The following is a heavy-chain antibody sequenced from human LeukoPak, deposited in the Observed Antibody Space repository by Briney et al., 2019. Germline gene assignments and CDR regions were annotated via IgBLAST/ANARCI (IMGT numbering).Heavy chain of an antibody. J-gene: IGHJ4*02. CDR1: GGSISSSSYY. CDR3: ARGGHPLYSSSWYDY. CDR2: IYYSGST. V-gene: IGHV4-39*07. D-gene: IGHD6-13*01. Sequence: PSETLSLTCTVSGGSISSSSYYWGWIRRPPGKGLEWIGSIYYSGSTNYNPSLKSRVTISVDTSKNQLSLKLSSATAADTAVYYCARGGHPLYSSSWYDYWGQGTLVTVSS.